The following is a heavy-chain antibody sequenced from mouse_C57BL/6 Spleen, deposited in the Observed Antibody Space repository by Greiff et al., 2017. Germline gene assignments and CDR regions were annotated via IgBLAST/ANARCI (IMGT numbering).Heavy chain of an antibody. CDR3: ARSWDEDFDY. CDR2: INPNNGGT. Sequence: EVQLQQSGPELVKPGASVKMSCKASGYTFTDYNMHWVKQRHGKSLEWIGYINPNNGGTSYNQKFKGKATLTVNKSSSTAYMELRSLTSEDSAVYYCARSWDEDFDYWGQGTTLTVSS. J-gene: IGHJ2*01. V-gene: IGHV1-22*01. CDR1: GYTFTDYN. D-gene: IGHD4-1*01.